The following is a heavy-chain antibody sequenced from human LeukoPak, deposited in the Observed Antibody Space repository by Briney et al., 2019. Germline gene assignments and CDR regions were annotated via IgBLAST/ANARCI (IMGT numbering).Heavy chain of an antibody. D-gene: IGHD4-17*01. V-gene: IGHV3-49*03. CDR2: IRSKAYGGTT. CDR1: GSTFGGYA. J-gene: IGHJ4*02. CDR3: SRHSETYGDLFDC. Sequence: GGSLRLSCTASGSTFGGYAISWFRQAPGKGLEWVGFIRSKAYGGTTEYAASVKGRFTISRDDSKSIAYLQMNSLKTADTAVYYCSRHSETYGDLFDCWGQGTLVTVSS.